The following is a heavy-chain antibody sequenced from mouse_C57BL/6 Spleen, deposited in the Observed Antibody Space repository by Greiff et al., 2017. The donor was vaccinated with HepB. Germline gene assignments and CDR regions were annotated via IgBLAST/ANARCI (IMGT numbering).Heavy chain of an antibody. CDR1: GFTFSDYG. CDR3: ARRATGRGWDFDG. V-gene: IGHV5-17*01. D-gene: IGHD4-1*02. J-gene: IGHJ1*03. CDR2: ISSGSSTI. Sequence: EVKLQESGGGLVKPGGSLKLSCAASGFTFSDYGMHWVRQAPEKGLEWVAYISSGSSTIYYADTVKGRFTISRDNAKNTLCLQMTSLRSEDTAMYYCARRATGRGWDFDGRGTGTTVTVSS.